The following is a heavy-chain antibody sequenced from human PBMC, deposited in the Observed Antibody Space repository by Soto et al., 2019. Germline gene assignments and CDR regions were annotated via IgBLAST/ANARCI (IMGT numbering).Heavy chain of an antibody. Sequence: ASVKVSCKASGYTFTGYYMHWVRQAPGQGLEWMGWINPNSGGTNYAQKFQGRVTMTRDTSISTAYMELSRLRSDDTAVYYCARDTVWLGKDAAAAGISYYYYGMDVWGQGTTVTVSS. CDR3: ARDTVWLGKDAAAAGISYYYYGMDV. CDR2: INPNSGGT. CDR1: GYTFTGYY. V-gene: IGHV1-2*02. J-gene: IGHJ6*02. D-gene: IGHD6-13*01.